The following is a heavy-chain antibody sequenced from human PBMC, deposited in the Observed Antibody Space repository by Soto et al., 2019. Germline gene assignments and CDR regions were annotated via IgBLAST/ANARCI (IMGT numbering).Heavy chain of an antibody. J-gene: IGHJ4*02. CDR3: ARDSYTRY. CDR2: IYNDGST. D-gene: IGHD4-4*01. Sequence: EVQLVESGGGLVRPGGSLRLSCAASGFIVSTSYMSWVRQAPGKGLEWVSIIYNDGSTYYADSVKGRFTVSRDDSKNTLYLEILSLRVEDTAVYYCARDSYTRYWGQGTLVTVSS. CDR1: GFIVSTSY. V-gene: IGHV3-66*01.